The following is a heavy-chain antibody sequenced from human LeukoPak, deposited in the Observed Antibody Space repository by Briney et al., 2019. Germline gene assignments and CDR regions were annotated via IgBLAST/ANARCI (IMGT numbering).Heavy chain of an antibody. CDR2: IYSGGST. CDR3: ARVGRGYSYGYIDY. D-gene: IGHD5-18*01. V-gene: IGHV3-53*01. Sequence: GGSLRLSCAASGFTFDDYAMSWVRQAPGKGLEWVSVIYSGGSTYYADSVKGRFTISRDNSKNTLYLQMNSLRAEDTAVYYCARVGRGYSYGYIDYWDQGTLVTVSS. CDR1: GFTFDDYA. J-gene: IGHJ4*02.